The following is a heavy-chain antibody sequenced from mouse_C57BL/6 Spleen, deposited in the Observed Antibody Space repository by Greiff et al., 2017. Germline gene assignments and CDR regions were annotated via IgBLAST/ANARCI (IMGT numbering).Heavy chain of an antibody. V-gene: IGHV1-69*01. CDR3: ARGTSDSRAMDY. J-gene: IGHJ4*01. CDR1: GYTFTSYW. D-gene: IGHD3-3*01. Sequence: QVQLQQPGAELVMPGASVKLSCKASGYTFTSYWMHWVKQRPGQGLEWIGEIDPSDSYTNYNQKFKGKSTLTVDKSSSTAYMQLSSLTSEDSAVYYCARGTSDSRAMDYWGQGTSVTVSS. CDR2: IDPSDSYT.